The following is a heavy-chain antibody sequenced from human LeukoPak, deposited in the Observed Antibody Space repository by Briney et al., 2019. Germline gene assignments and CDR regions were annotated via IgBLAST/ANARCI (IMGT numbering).Heavy chain of an antibody. CDR1: GFTFDDYG. V-gene: IGHV3-20*04. Sequence: GGSLRLSCAASGFTFDDYGMSWVRQAPGKGLEWVSGIDWNGDSTGYADSVKGQFTISRDNAKNSLYLQMNSLRAEDTALYYCARVGKDLGYFDSGGYRHAFDVWGQGTMVTVSS. J-gene: IGHJ3*01. D-gene: IGHD3-22*01. CDR2: IDWNGDST. CDR3: ARVGKDLGYFDSGGYRHAFDV.